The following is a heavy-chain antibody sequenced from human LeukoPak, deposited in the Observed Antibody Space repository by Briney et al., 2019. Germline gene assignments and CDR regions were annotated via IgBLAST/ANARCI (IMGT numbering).Heavy chain of an antibody. Sequence: SETLSLTCTVSGDSISSYYWSWIRQPPGKGLEWIGYIYHSGSTNYNPSLKSRVTISVDTSKNQFSLRLSSVTAADTAVYYCARAYSNPSYYYYYMDVWGKGTTVTVSS. V-gene: IGHV4-59*12. D-gene: IGHD4-11*01. CDR2: IYHSGST. CDR1: GDSISSYY. J-gene: IGHJ6*03. CDR3: ARAYSNPSYYYYYMDV.